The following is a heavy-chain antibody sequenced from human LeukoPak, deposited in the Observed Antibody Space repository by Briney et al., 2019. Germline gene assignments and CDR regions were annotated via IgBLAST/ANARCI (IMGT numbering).Heavy chain of an antibody. V-gene: IGHV3-48*02. J-gene: IGHJ4*02. CDR2: ISSHSSSI. CDR1: GFTFSSYS. Sequence: GGSLRLSCAASGFTFSSYSMNWVRQAPGKGLEWVSYISSHSSSIYYADSVKGRFTLSRDNAKNSLYLQMNSLRDEDTAVYYCARGDYGDRDLDYWGQGTLVTVSS. D-gene: IGHD4-17*01. CDR3: ARGDYGDRDLDY.